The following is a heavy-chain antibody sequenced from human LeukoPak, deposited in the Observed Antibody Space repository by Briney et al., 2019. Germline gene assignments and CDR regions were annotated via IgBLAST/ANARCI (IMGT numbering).Heavy chain of an antibody. CDR1: GYTFTSYY. CDR3: ARRSGDSSGFNSDPFDY. CDR2: INPSGGST. Sequence: GASVKVSCKASGYTFTSYYMHWVRQAPGQGLEWMGIINPSGGSTSYAQKFQGRVTMTRDMSTSTVYMELSSLRSEDTAVYYCARRSGDSSGFNSDPFDYWGQGTLVTVSS. V-gene: IGHV1-46*01. D-gene: IGHD3-22*01. J-gene: IGHJ4*02.